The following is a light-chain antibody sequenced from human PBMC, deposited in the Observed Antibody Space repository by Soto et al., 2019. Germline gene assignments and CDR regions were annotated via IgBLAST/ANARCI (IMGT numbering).Light chain of an antibody. CDR2: DAF. J-gene: IGKJ4*01. CDR3: QQHYNLPVT. Sequence: DIQMTQSPSSLSASVGDRVTITCQASQDIRNRLNWHQFKPGKAPKLLIYDAFNLEAGVPSRFSGSGYGTTVVLTISSLQPEDSATYYCQQHYNLPVTFGGGTKVEIK. CDR1: QDIRNR. V-gene: IGKV1-33*01.